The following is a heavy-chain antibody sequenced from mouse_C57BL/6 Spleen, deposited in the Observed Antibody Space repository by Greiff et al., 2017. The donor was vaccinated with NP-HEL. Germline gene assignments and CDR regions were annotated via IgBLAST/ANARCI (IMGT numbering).Heavy chain of an antibody. V-gene: IGHV1-18*01. CDR1: GYTFTDYN. Sequence: VQLQQSGPELVKPGASVKIPCKASGYTFTDYNMDWVKQSHGKSLEWIGDINPNNGGTIYNQKFKGKATLTVEKSSSTAYMELRSLTSEDTAVYYCARESFAYGTDYWGQGTSVTVSS. CDR3: ARESFAYGTDY. D-gene: IGHD1-2*01. CDR2: INPNNGGT. J-gene: IGHJ4*01.